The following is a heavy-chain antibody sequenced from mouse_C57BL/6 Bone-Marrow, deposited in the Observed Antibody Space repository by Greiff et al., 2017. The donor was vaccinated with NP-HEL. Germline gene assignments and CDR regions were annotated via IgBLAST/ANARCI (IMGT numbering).Heavy chain of an antibody. V-gene: IGHV1-61*01. J-gene: IGHJ1*03. CDR2: IYPSDSET. Sequence: QVQLQPPGAELVRPGSSVKLSCKASGYTFTSYWMDWVKQRPGQGLEWIGNIYPSDSETHYNQKFKDKATLTVDKSSSTAYMQLSSLTSEDSAVYYCARDYYWYFDVWGTGTTVTVSS. CDR1: GYTFTSYW. CDR3: ARDYYWYFDV. D-gene: IGHD2-4*01.